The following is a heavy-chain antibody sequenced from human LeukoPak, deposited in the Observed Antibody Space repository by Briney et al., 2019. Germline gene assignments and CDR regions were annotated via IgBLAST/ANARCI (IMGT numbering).Heavy chain of an antibody. V-gene: IGHV4-59*01. D-gene: IGHD4-17*01. Sequence: LSETLSLTCAVYGGSFSGYYWGWIRQPPGKGLEWIGYIYYSWSTNYNPSLKSRVTISVDTSKNQFSLKLNSVTAADTAVYYCAGGTVTTSSEWFDPWGQGTLVTVSS. J-gene: IGHJ5*02. CDR2: IYYSWST. CDR3: AGGTVTTSSEWFDP. CDR1: GGSFSGYY.